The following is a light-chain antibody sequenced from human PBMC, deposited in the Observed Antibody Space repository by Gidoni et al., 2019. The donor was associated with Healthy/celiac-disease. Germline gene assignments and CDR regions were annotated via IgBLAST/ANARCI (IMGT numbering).Light chain of an antibody. Sequence: DIQMTQFPSSLSASVVDRVTITCRGSQSNSSYLNWYQQKPGKAPKLLYYAASRLQSGVPSRVSSRGAGADFTLTISRLQADDFVTYCGQQSYSTPVLTFGGGTKVEIK. CDR1: QSNSSY. CDR2: AAS. V-gene: IGKV1-39*01. CDR3: QQSYSTPVLT. J-gene: IGKJ4*01.